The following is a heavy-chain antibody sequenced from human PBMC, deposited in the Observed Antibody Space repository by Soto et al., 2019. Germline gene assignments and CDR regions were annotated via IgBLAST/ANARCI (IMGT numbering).Heavy chain of an antibody. CDR2: ISNGGTAT. V-gene: IGHV3-74*01. CDR1: GFTFSMHW. Sequence: EVQLVESGGGLVQPGQSLRLSCEGFGFTFSMHWMHWVRQAPGKGPEWVARISNGGTATNYGDSVRGRFTISRDNAKNTMFLQMKSLRADDTGVYFCAKGGYYSLFDIWGQGTMVTVSA. J-gene: IGHJ3*02. D-gene: IGHD3-16*01. CDR3: AKGGYYSLFDI.